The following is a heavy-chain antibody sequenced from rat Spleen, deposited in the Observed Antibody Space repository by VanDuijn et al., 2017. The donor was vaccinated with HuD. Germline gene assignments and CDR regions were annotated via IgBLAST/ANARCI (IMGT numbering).Heavy chain of an antibody. Sequence: QVQLKESGPGLVKPSETLSLTCTVSGFSLTSYHVSWVRQPPGKGLEWMGVIWGDGSTAYNSVFKSRLSINRDTSKSQVFLKMNSLQTEDSATYYCAREDSGYDYWGQGVMVTVSS. CDR3: AREDSGYDY. D-gene: IGHD4-3*01. V-gene: IGHV2-32*01. J-gene: IGHJ2*01. CDR1: GFSLTSYH. CDR2: IWGDGST.